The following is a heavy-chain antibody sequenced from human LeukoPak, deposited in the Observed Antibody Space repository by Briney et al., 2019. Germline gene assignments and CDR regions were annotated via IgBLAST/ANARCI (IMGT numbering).Heavy chain of an antibody. Sequence: ASVKVSCKASGYTFTSYDINWVRQATGQGLEWMGWMNPNSGNTGYAQKFQGRVTMTTDTSTSTAYMELRGLRSDDTAVYYCARDLYRDSLPVSWFDPWGQGTLVTVSS. CDR3: ARDLYRDSLPVSWFDP. J-gene: IGHJ5*02. CDR2: MNPNSGNT. D-gene: IGHD4-11*01. CDR1: GYTFTSYD. V-gene: IGHV1-8*01.